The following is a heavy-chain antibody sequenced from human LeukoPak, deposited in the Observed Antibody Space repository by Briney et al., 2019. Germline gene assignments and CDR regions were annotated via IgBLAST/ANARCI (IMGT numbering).Heavy chain of an antibody. D-gene: IGHD1-26*01. CDR1: GYTFTSYG. V-gene: IGHV1-18*01. Sequence: ASVKVSCKASGYTFTSYGISWVRQAPGQGLEWMGWISAYNGNTNYARKLQGRVTMTTDTSTSTAYMELRSLRSDDTAVYYCARDSGSYYEGDFDYWGQGTLVTVSS. CDR3: ARDSGSYYEGDFDY. J-gene: IGHJ4*02. CDR2: ISAYNGNT.